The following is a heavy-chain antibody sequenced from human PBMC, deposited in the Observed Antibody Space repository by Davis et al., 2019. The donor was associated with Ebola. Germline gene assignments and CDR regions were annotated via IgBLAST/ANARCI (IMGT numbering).Heavy chain of an antibody. J-gene: IGHJ4*02. CDR1: GFTFSNAW. V-gene: IGHV3-21*01. CDR3: ARDDYGDYGILDY. D-gene: IGHD4-17*01. CDR2: ISGSGGST. Sequence: GESLKISCAASGFTFSNAWMSWVRQAPGKGLEWVSAISGSGGSTYYADSVKGRFTISRDNAKNSLYLQMNSLGAEDTAVYYCARDDYGDYGILDYWGQGTLVTVSS.